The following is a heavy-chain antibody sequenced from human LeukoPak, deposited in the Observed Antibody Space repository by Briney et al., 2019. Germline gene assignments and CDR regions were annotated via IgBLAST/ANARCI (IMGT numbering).Heavy chain of an antibody. CDR1: GGSISSYY. CDR3: VRGTVATTRSGFDY. CDR2: VYYSGST. V-gene: IGHV4-59*01. J-gene: IGHJ4*02. Sequence: NPSETLSLTCTVSGGSISSYYWTWIRQPPGRRLEWLGYVYYSGSTNYNPSLKSRVTISVDTSKNQFSLKLSSVTAADTAVYYCVRGTVATTRSGFDYWGRGTLVTVSS. D-gene: IGHD4-17*01.